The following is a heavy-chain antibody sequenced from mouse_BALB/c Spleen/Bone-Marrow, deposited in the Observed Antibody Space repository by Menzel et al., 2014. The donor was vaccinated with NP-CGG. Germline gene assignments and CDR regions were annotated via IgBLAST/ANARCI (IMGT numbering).Heavy chain of an antibody. V-gene: IGHV1-9*01. D-gene: IGHD2-3*01. CDR1: GYTFSSYW. CDR2: ILPGSGST. J-gene: IGHJ1*01. CDR3: ARRGGWLGYFDV. Sequence: VQLQQSGAELMKPGASVKISCKATGYTFSSYWIEWVKQRSGHGLEWIGEILPGSGSTNYNEKFKGKATFTADTSSNTAYMQLSSLTSEDSAVYYCARRGGWLGYFDVWGAGTTVTVSS.